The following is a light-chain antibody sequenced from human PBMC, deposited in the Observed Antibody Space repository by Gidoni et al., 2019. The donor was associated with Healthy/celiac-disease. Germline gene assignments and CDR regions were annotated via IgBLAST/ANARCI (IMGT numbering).Light chain of an antibody. CDR3: QQYNSYPWT. CDR1: QSISSW. Sequence: DIQMNQSPSTLSASVGDRVTITCRASQSISSWLAWYQQKPGKAPKLLIYKASSLESRVPSMFSGSGSGTEFTLTISSLQPDDFATYYCQQYNSYPWTFGQXTKVEIQ. CDR2: KAS. V-gene: IGKV1-5*03. J-gene: IGKJ1*01.